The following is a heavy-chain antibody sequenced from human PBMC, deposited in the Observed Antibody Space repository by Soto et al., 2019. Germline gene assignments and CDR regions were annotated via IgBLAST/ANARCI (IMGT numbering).Heavy chain of an antibody. Sequence: QVHLMQSGPEVRRPGASVTVSCKASGYTFTHYFIHWVRRAPGQGLEWTGYINPKSGDTHYSQTFRGRVSMTRDTSTDTANMGLSSLKSDDTAVYFCARVPGHKNSRGDFWGQGTPITVSS. CDR3: ARVPGHKNSRGDF. J-gene: IGHJ4*02. V-gene: IGHV1-2*02. CDR1: GYTFTHYF. CDR2: INPKSGDT. D-gene: IGHD1-7*01.